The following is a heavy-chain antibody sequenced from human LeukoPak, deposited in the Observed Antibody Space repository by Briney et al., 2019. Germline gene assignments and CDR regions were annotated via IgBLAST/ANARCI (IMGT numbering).Heavy chain of an antibody. D-gene: IGHD6-13*01. CDR2: IYYSGSA. V-gene: IGHV4-59*01. Sequence: PSETLSLTCAADGGSFSHYSWSWIRQPPGKGLEWIGYIYYSGSAYYNPSLKSRVTISVDTSKNQFSLKLSSVTAADTAVYYCARDKGRDSSSWYGIRSGWFFDYWGQGTLVTVSS. J-gene: IGHJ4*02. CDR1: GGSFSHYS. CDR3: ARDKGRDSSSWYGIRSGWFFDY.